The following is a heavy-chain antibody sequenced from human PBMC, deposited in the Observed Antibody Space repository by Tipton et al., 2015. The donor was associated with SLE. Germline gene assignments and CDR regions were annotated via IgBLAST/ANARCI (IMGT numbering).Heavy chain of an antibody. CDR1: GGALSGYY. Sequence: LSLTCAVYGGALSGYYWTWIRQSPGKGLEWVASMNLDGNEKYYVDSVKGRFTISRDNAKNSLFLQMNSLTAEDTAVYYCAREDHSTYIYWGQGALVTVSS. D-gene: IGHD4-11*01. CDR3: AREDHSTYIY. CDR2: MNLDGNEK. V-gene: IGHV3-7*01. J-gene: IGHJ4*02.